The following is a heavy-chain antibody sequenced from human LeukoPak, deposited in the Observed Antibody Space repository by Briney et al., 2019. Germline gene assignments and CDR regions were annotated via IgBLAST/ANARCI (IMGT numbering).Heavy chain of an antibody. CDR2: INGDGSEK. D-gene: IGHD3-3*01. CDR1: GFNFGPYW. J-gene: IGHJ5*02. Sequence: PGGSLRLSCVASGFNFGPYWMSWVRQAPGKGPEWVANINGDGSEKFYVNSVKGRFTISRDNAKNSLYLQMNSLTAEDTAVYYCARVFGPRYDFFTNWFDPWGQGTLVTVSS. CDR3: ARVFGPRYDFFTNWFDP. V-gene: IGHV3-7*01.